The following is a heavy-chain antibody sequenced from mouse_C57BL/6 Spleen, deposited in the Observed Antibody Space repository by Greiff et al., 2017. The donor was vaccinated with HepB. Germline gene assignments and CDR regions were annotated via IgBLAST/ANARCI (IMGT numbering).Heavy chain of an antibody. Sequence: QQSCKASGYTFTSYWMHWVKQRPGRGLEWIGRIDPNSGGTKYNEKFKSKATLTVDKPSSTAYMQLSSLTSEDSAVYYCARGDFPGSAMDYWGQGTSVTVSS. CDR2: IDPNSGGT. V-gene: IGHV1-72*01. CDR3: ARGDFPGSAMDY. CDR1: GYTFTSYW. J-gene: IGHJ4*01.